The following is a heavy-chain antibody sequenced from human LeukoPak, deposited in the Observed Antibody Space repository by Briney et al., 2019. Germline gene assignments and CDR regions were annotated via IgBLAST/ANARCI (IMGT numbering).Heavy chain of an antibody. CDR2: IYTSGST. CDR1: GGSICSYY. J-gene: IGHJ4*02. Sequence: SETLSLTCTVSGGSICSYYWSWIRQPAGKGLEWIGRIYTSGSTNYNPSLKSRVTMSVDTSKNQFSLKLSSVTAADTAVYYCERETGSGSSPFDYWGQGTLVTVSS. CDR3: ERETGSGSSPFDY. D-gene: IGHD3-10*01. V-gene: IGHV4-4*07.